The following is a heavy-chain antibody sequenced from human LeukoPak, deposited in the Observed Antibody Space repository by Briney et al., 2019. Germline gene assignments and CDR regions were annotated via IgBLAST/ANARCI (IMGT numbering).Heavy chain of an antibody. CDR1: GGSFSGYY. D-gene: IGHD3-9*01. CDR3: ARGKWLRYFDWSQSRYYFDY. J-gene: IGHJ4*02. V-gene: IGHV4-34*01. Sequence: SETLSLTCAVYGGSFSGYYWSWIRQPPGKGLEWIGEINHSGSTNYNPSLKSRVTISVDTSKNQFSPKLSSVTAADTAVYYCARGKWLRYFDWSQSRYYFDYWGQGTLVTVSS. CDR2: INHSGST.